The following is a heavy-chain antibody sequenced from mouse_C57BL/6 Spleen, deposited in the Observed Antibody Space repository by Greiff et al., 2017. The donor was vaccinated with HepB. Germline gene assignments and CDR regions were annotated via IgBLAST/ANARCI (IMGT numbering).Heavy chain of an antibody. CDR1: GYTFTSYG. J-gene: IGHJ1*03. Sequence: QVQLKQSGAELARPGASVKLSCKASGYTFTSYGISWVKQRTGQGLEWIGEIYPRSGNTYYNEKFKGKATLTADKSSSTAYMELSSLTSEDSAVDFCARDYYGSSYRDFDVWGTGTTVTVSS. CDR3: ARDYYGSSYRDFDV. V-gene: IGHV1-81*01. CDR2: IYPRSGNT. D-gene: IGHD1-1*01.